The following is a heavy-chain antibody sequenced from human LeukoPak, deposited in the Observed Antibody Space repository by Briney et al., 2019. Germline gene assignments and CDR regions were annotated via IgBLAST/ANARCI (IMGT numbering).Heavy chain of an antibody. V-gene: IGHV3-53*01. Sequence: GGSLRLSCAASGVTVSGNHMSWVRQAPGKGLNWVSIIYSGGTTYYADSVKGRFTISRDNSKNTLYLQMNSLRAEDTAVYYCARDADYGGSPDAFDIWGRGTIVTVSS. CDR2: IYSGGTT. CDR3: ARDADYGGSPDAFDI. CDR1: GVTVSGNH. J-gene: IGHJ3*02. D-gene: IGHD4-23*01.